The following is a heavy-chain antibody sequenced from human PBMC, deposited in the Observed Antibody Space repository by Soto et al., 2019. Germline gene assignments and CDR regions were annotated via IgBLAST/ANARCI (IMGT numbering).Heavy chain of an antibody. CDR2: IYYSGRT. CDR1: GGSISSSSYY. V-gene: IGHV4-39*01. J-gene: IGHJ4*02. D-gene: IGHD5-18*01. CDR3: ERLVDTAMVRHFDY. Sequence: PSENLSLTCTVSGGSISSSSYYWGWIRQPPGKELEWIGSIYYSGRTYYNTSLKTRVTISVDTTRNQFSLKLSSVTAADTAVYYLERLVDTAMVRHFDYWGQGTLVAVSS.